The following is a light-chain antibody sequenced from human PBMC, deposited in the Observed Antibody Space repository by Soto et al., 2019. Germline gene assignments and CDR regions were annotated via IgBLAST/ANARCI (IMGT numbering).Light chain of an antibody. J-gene: IGKJ3*01. CDR1: QAIRNN. Sequence: DIQMTQPPLSLSASAGDKVTITCRASQAIRNNLAWYQQKPGKVPTLLIYAASTLQSGVPSRFSGSGSGTDFTLTISSLQPEDVATYYCQKYYSVPFTFGPGTKVEIK. CDR3: QKYYSVPFT. V-gene: IGKV1-27*01. CDR2: AAS.